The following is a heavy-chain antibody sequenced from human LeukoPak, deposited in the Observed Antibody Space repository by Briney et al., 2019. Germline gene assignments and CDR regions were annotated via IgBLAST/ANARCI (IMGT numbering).Heavy chain of an antibody. V-gene: IGHV3-30*02. CDR3: AKGCSSTSCPSYYYYYYMDV. D-gene: IGHD2-2*01. CDR2: IWYDGSNK. Sequence: PGGSLRLSCAASGFTFSSYGMHWVRQAPGKGLEWVAVIWYDGSNKYYADSVKGRFTISRDNSKNTLYLQMNSLRAEDTAVYYCAKGCSSTSCPSYYYYYYMDVWGKGTTVTVSS. J-gene: IGHJ6*03. CDR1: GFTFSSYG.